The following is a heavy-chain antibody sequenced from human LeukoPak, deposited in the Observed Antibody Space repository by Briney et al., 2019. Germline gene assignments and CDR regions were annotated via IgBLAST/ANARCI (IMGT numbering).Heavy chain of an antibody. CDR1: GFTFRSFW. CDR3: AKYLSRAFDS. J-gene: IGHJ4*02. CDR2: INQEASRT. V-gene: IGHV3-7*01. Sequence: PGGSLRLSCAASGFTFRSFWMSWVRQAPGKGLEWLGHINQEASRTDHADSVKGRFTISRDNARNLLYLRMSSLRAEDTAVYYCAKYLSRAFDSWGQGVLVSVSS. D-gene: IGHD2/OR15-2a*01.